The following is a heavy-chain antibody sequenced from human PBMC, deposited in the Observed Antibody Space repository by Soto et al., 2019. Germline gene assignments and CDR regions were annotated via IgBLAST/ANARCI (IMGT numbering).Heavy chain of an antibody. CDR3: ARDTGGSYDY. D-gene: IGHD1-26*01. CDR2: TRNKANSYTT. Sequence: EVQLVESGGGLVQPGESLRLSCAASGFTFSDYYMDWVRQVPGKGLEWVGRTRNKANSYTTEYVASVKGRFSISRDDSKDSMYLQMNSLKTEDTAVYYCARDTGGSYDYWGQGALVTVSS. V-gene: IGHV3-72*01. CDR1: GFTFSDYY. J-gene: IGHJ4*02.